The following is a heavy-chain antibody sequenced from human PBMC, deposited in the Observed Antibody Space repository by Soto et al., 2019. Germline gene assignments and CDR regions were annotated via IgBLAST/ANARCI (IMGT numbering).Heavy chain of an antibody. CDR3: ARDAGGAARILDY. V-gene: IGHV1-46*01. D-gene: IGHD6-6*01. Sequence: QVQLVQSGAEVKKPGASVKVSCKASGYTFTSYYMHWVRQAPGQGLEWMGIINPSGGSTSYAQKFKGRVTMTSDTSTSTVYMELSSLRSEDTAVYYCARDAGGAARILDYWGQGPLVTVSS. CDR1: GYTFTSYY. CDR2: INPSGGST. J-gene: IGHJ4*02.